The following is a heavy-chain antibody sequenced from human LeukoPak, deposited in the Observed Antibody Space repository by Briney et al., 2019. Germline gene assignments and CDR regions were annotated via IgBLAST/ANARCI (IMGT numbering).Heavy chain of an antibody. Sequence: GGSLRLSCAASGLTLSSYAMSWVRQAPGKGLEWVSVISGSGGSTYYADSVKGRFTISKDNSKNTLYLQMNSLRAEDTAVYYCAKDLGGSGSYPTYYFDYWGQGTLVTVSS. V-gene: IGHV3-23*01. J-gene: IGHJ4*02. CDR1: GLTLSSYA. D-gene: IGHD3-10*01. CDR3: AKDLGGSGSYPTYYFDY. CDR2: ISGSGGST.